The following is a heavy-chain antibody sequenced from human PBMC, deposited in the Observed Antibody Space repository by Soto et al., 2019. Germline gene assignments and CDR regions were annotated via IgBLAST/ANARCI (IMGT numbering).Heavy chain of an antibody. V-gene: IGHV3-30-3*01. CDR1: GFTFSSYS. CDR3: ARDGTQSITMIVVHYYFDY. Sequence: TGGSLILSCAASGFTFSSYSRHWVRQAPGKGLEWVAVISYDGSNKYYADSVKGRFTISRDNSKNTLYLQMNSLRAEDTAVYYYARDGTQSITMIVVHYYFDYWGQGTLVTVSS. D-gene: IGHD3-22*01. J-gene: IGHJ4*02. CDR2: ISYDGSNK.